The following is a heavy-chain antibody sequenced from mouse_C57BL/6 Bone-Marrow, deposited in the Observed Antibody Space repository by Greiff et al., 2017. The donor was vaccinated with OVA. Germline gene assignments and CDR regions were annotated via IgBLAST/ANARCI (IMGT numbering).Heavy chain of an antibody. J-gene: IGHJ2*01. Sequence: DVQLVESGGGLVKPGGSLKLSCAASGFTFSDYGMHWVRQAPEKGLEWVAYISSGSSTIYYADTVKGRFTISRDNAKNTLFLQRTSLRSEDTAMYYCARIEGYSLFDYWGQGTTLTVSS. CDR1: GFTFSDYG. V-gene: IGHV5-17*01. D-gene: IGHD2-3*01. CDR2: ISSGSSTI. CDR3: ARIEGYSLFDY.